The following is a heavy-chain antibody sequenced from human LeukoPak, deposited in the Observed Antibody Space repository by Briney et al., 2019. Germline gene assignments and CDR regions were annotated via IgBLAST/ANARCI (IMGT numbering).Heavy chain of an antibody. CDR3: ARDVDYARNFDN. CDR2: IKQDGSEK. V-gene: IGHV3-7*03. D-gene: IGHD4-17*01. J-gene: IGHJ4*02. CDR1: GFTFSSYW. Sequence: GGSLRLSCADSGFTFSSYWMSWVRQAPGKGLEWVANIKQDGSEKYYVDSVKGRFTISRDNAKNSLYLQMNSRRAEDTAVYYCARDVDYARNFDNWGQGTLVTVSS.